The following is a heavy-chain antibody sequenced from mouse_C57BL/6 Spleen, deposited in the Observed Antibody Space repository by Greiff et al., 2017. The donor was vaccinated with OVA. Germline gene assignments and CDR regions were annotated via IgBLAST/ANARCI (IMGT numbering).Heavy chain of an antibody. Sequence: EVQVVESGGGLVQPGGSMKLSCAASGFTFSDAWMDWVRQSPEKGLEWVAEIRNKANNHATYYAESVKGRFTISRDDSKSSVYLQMNSLRAEDTGIYYCTRLDYSNFYFDYWGQGTTLTVSS. CDR2: IRNKANNHAT. CDR3: TRLDYSNFYFDY. J-gene: IGHJ2*01. D-gene: IGHD2-5*01. CDR1: GFTFSDAW. V-gene: IGHV6-6*01.